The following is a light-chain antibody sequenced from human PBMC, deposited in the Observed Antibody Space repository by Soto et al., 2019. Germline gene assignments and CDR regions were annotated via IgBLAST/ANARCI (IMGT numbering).Light chain of an antibody. V-gene: IGKV1-5*03. CDR2: KAS. J-gene: IGKJ1*01. Sequence: DIQMTQSPSTLSASVGDRVTITCRASQGISSWLSWYQQKPGKAPKLLIYKASSLESGVPSRFSGSGSGTEFTLTISSLQPDDFATYYCQQYTSSPWTFGQGTKVEIQ. CDR3: QQYTSSPWT. CDR1: QGISSW.